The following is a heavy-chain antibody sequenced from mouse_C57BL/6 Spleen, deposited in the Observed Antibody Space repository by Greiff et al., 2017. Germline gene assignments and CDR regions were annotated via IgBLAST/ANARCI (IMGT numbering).Heavy chain of an antibody. V-gene: IGHV2-2*01. Sequence: VQLQQSGPGLVQPSQSLSITCTVSGFSLTSYGVHWVRQSPGKGLEWLGVIWSGGSTDYNAAFISSLSISNDNSKSQVFFKMNSLQADDTAIYYCARGIKGVFDYWGQGTTLTVSS. CDR1: GFSLTSYG. CDR3: ARGIKGVFDY. J-gene: IGHJ2*01. CDR2: IWSGGST.